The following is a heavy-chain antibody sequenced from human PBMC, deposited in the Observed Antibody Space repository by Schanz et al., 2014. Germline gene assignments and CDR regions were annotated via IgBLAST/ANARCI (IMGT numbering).Heavy chain of an antibody. Sequence: VQVVESGGGLVQPGGSLRLSCAGSGFSFSDYGMHWVRQAPGRGLEWVAVISYHGSERYYADSVKGRFTISRDNAKGSVYLQMNSLRAEDTAVYYCARGHYGLDVWGPGTSVTVSS. J-gene: IGHJ6*02. V-gene: IGHV3-30*03. D-gene: IGHD3-10*01. CDR3: ARGHYGLDV. CDR1: GFSFSDYG. CDR2: ISYHGSER.